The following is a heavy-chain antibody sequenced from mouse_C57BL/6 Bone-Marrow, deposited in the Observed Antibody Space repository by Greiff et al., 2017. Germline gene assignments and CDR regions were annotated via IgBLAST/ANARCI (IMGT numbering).Heavy chain of an antibody. CDR3: VSQIYYYGSSPHYYAMDY. J-gene: IGHJ4*01. CDR1: GFSFNTYA. D-gene: IGHD1-1*01. Sequence: EVKLMESGGGLVQPKGSLKLSCAASGFSFNTYAMNWVRQAPGKGLEWVARIRSKSNNYATYYADSVKDRFTISRDDSESMLYLQMNNLKTEDTAMYYCVSQIYYYGSSPHYYAMDYWGQGTSVTVSS. V-gene: IGHV10-1*01. CDR2: IRSKSNNYAT.